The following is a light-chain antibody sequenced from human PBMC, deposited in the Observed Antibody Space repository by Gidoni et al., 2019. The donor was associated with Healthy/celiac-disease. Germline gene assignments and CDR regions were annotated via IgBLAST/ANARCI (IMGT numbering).Light chain of an antibody. Sequence: ELVLTHPPATLSLSPGERATPSCGASQSLSSSYLSWDQQKPGLAPRLLIYDASRRGTASPDRFRGSGSGTDFTLTISRREPEDFAVEYCQQYGSSPPAVTFGQGTKLEIK. J-gene: IGKJ2*01. CDR1: QSLSSSY. CDR2: DAS. V-gene: IGKV3D-20*01. CDR3: QQYGSSPPAVT.